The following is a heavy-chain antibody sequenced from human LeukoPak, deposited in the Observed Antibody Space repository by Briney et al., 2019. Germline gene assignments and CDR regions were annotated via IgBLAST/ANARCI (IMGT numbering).Heavy chain of an antibody. CDR1: GFSFRSYW. D-gene: IGHD3-9*01. J-gene: IGHJ5*02. CDR3: AGGSGYLITS. V-gene: IGHV3-7*01. Sequence: QTGGSLRLSCAATGFSFRSYWMNWVRQAPGKGLEWLAIIKQDGSEKHYKGFVEGRFTISRDNAKNSLHLQMNSLRAEDTAVYYCAGGSGYLITSWGQGTLVTVSS. CDR2: IKQDGSEK.